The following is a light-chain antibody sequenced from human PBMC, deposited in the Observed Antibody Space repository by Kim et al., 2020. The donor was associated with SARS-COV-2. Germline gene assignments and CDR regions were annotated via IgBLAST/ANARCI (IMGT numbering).Light chain of an antibody. J-gene: IGKJ2*01. CDR3: QKYNSAPPNT. V-gene: IGKV1-27*01. Sequence: ASVGDRVTITCRESQGISNYLAWYQQKPGKVPKLLIYAASTLQSGVPSRFSGSGSGTDFTLTISSLQPEDVATYYCQKYNSAPPNTFGQGTKLEI. CDR2: AAS. CDR1: QGISNY.